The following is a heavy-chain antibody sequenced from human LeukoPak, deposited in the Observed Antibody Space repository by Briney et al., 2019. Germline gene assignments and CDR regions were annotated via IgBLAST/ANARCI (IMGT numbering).Heavy chain of an antibody. CDR2: IYYSGST. CDR1: NGSISSINYY. Sequence: PSETLSLTCTVSNGSISSINYYWSWIRQHPGKGLEWIGYIYYSGSTYYNPSLKSRVTLSVDTSKNQFSLKLSSVTAADTAVYYCARRYSYGYDIPGWTLPYFDYWGQGTLVTVSS. J-gene: IGHJ4*02. V-gene: IGHV4-31*03. CDR3: ARRYSYGYDIPGWTLPYFDY. D-gene: IGHD5-18*01.